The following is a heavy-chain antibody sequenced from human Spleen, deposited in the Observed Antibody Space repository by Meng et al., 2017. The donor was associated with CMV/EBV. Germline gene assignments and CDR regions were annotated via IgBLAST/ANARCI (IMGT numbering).Heavy chain of an antibody. J-gene: IGHJ6*02. D-gene: IGHD6-6*01. CDR1: GFTVSSNH. CDR3: TRERIAARGLDV. Sequence: GGSLRLSCVVSGFTVSSNHMSWVRQAPGKGLEWVAAVSYDGGNKYYADSVRGRFSIARDNSKNTLYLKMNSLRPEDTALYYCTRERIAARGLDVWGQGTTVTVSS. V-gene: IGHV3-30-3*01. CDR2: VSYDGGNK.